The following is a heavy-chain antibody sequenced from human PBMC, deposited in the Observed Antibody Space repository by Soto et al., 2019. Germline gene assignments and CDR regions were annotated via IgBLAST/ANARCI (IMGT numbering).Heavy chain of an antibody. CDR2: INSDGSST. CDR3: ARAGDIVDFDI. J-gene: IGHJ3*02. Sequence: PGGSLRLSCAASGFTFSSFWMHWVRQAPGKGLVWVSRINSDGSSTSYADSVKGRFTISRDNAKNTLYLQMNSLRAEDTAVYYCARAGDIVDFDIWGQGTMVTVSS. D-gene: IGHD2-15*01. V-gene: IGHV3-74*01. CDR1: GFTFSSFW.